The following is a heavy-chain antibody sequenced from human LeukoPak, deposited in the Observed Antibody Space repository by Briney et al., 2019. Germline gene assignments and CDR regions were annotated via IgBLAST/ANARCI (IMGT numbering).Heavy chain of an antibody. D-gene: IGHD6-13*01. CDR2: INPNSGGT. Sequence: ASVKVSCKASGYTFTGYYMHWVRQAPGQGLEWMGWINPNSGGTDYAQKFQGRVAMTRDTSISTAYMELSRLRSDDTAVYYCARDRGYSSSWPGTYYYYYYMDVWGKGTTVTVSS. CDR3: ARDRGYSSSWPGTYYYYYYMDV. CDR1: GYTFTGYY. V-gene: IGHV1-2*02. J-gene: IGHJ6*03.